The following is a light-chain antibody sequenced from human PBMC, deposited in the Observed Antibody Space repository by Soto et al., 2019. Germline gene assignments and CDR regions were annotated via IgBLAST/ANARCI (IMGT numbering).Light chain of an antibody. J-gene: IGKJ2*01. Sequence: EIVMTQSPATLSVSPGEGATLSCKASQSVSSKLAWYQQKPGQAPRVLIYGAFTRATGIPARFSGSGSGTEFTVTISSVQSEDFAVYYCLQYNDWPFTFGHGTKLEIK. CDR3: LQYNDWPFT. CDR1: QSVSSK. CDR2: GAF. V-gene: IGKV3-15*01.